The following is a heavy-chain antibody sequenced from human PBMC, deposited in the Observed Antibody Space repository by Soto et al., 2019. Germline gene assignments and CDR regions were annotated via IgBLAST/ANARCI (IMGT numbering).Heavy chain of an antibody. J-gene: IGHJ3*01. Sequence: GASVKVSCKASGYTFTSHYMHWVRQAPGQGLEWMGIINPSGGSTTYAQRFQGRVTMTSDTSTSTVYMELSSLRSEDTAVYYCGRDRYNWNYSSSSGIHSPDAFDFRGQRTTVTVSS. CDR2: INPSGGST. D-gene: IGHD1-7*01. CDR1: GYTFTSHY. CDR3: GRDRYNWNYSSSSGIHSPDAFDF. V-gene: IGHV1-46*03.